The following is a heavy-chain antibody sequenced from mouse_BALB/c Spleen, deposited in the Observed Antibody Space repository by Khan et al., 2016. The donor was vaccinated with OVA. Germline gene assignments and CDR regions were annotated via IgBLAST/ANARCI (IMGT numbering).Heavy chain of an antibody. Sequence: QVQLKQSGAELARPGASVKMSCKASGYTFTSHTMHWIKQRPGQGLEWIGYINPRSGYNQKLNDKATLTADISSSTAYMQLSSLTSEDSAVYYCARSTTEYALDYWGQGTSVTVSS. D-gene: IGHD2-14*01. CDR2: INPRSG. CDR3: ARSTTEYALDY. V-gene: IGHV1-4*01. CDR1: GYTFTSHT. J-gene: IGHJ4*01.